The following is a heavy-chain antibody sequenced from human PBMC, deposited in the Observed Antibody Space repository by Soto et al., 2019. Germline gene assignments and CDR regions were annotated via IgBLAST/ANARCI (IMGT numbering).Heavy chain of an antibody. CDR1: GGSMRGQH. CDR2: HHSDST. V-gene: IGHV4-59*11. J-gene: IGHJ4*02. CDR3: ATYTVGEGGRGY. D-gene: IGHD3-16*01. Sequence: QVQLQESGPGLVKPSETLSLTCTVSGGSMRGQHWSWIRQPPGKGLEWIGHHSDSTNYNPSLKSRITRSTAPSKNQFSLKLSSVTAADTAVYYCATYTVGEGGRGYWGQGTLVTVSS.